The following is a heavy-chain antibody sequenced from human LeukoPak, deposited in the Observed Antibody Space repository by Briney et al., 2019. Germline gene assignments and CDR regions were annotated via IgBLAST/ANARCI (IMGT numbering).Heavy chain of an antibody. CDR2: RSAYNGNT. D-gene: IGHD2-8*01. CDR1: GYTFTGYY. V-gene: IGHV1-18*04. J-gene: IGHJ4*02. CDR3: AGSLGYCTSNVCYLKY. Sequence: GASVKVSCKASGYTFTGYYMHWVRQAPGQGLEWMGWRSAYNGNTKYAQTLQGRVTMTTDTSTNTAYMELRSLRSDDTAVYYCAGSLGYCTSNVCYLKYWGQGTLVTVSS.